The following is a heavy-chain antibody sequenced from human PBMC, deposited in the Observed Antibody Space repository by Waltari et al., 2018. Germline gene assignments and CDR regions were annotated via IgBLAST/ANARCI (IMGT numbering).Heavy chain of an antibody. CDR3: ARLAGAVASFDY. V-gene: IGHV5-51*01. CDR2: TYPGDPKP. Sequence: EVQLLQSGAEVKEPGESLKISCKGPRYTFTKYWIGWVRQKPGKGLEWMGNTYPGDPKPKYSPPFQGRVTISADKSITTAYLQWNSLQASDSAMYYCARLAGAVASFDYWGQGTLVTVSS. D-gene: IGHD6-19*01. J-gene: IGHJ4*02. CDR1: RYTFTKYW.